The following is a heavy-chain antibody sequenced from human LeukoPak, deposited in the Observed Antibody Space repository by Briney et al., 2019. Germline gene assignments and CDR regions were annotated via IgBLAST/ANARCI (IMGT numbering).Heavy chain of an antibody. Sequence: SETLSLTCAVYGGSFSGYYWSWIRQPPGKGLEWIGEINHSGSTNYNPSLKSRVTISVDTSKNQFSLKLSSVTAADTAVYYCARGRLIYNYYGSGSYYRPNWFDPWGQGTLVTVSS. V-gene: IGHV4-34*01. D-gene: IGHD3-10*01. CDR3: ARGRLIYNYYGSGSYYRPNWFDP. J-gene: IGHJ5*02. CDR2: INHSGST. CDR1: GGSFSGYY.